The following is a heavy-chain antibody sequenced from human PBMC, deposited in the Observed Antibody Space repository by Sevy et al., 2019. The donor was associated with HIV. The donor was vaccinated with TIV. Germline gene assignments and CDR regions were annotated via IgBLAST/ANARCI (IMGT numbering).Heavy chain of an antibody. CDR1: GYTFTGQY. D-gene: IGHD5-12*01. CDR2: INPKSGDS. V-gene: IGHV1-2*02. J-gene: IGHJ4*02. CDR3: ARDLRLRGYSDGSFDY. Sequence: ASVKVSCKASGYTFTGQYIHWVRQAPGQGLEWMGWINPKSGDSNYAQEIQGRVTMTRDTSINTAYMELSGLTSDDTAVYYCARDLRLRGYSDGSFDYWGQGTLVTVSS.